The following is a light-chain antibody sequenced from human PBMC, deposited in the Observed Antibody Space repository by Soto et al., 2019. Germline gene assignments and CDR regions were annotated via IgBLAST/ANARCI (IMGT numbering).Light chain of an antibody. CDR2: DAS. J-gene: IGKJ4*01. V-gene: IGKV3-15*01. Sequence: EIVMTQSPVTLSLSPGETATLSCRASQTIRTTLAWYQQKAGQAPRLLIYDASTRATGIPARFSGSGSGTEFTLTISSLQSDDFAVYYCQQYTNWVTFGGGTQVEIE. CDR3: QQYTNWVT. CDR1: QTIRTT.